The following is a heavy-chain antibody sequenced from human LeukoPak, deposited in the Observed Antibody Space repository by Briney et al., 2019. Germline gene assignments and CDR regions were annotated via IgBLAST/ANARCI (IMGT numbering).Heavy chain of an antibody. CDR1: GFTFNSFA. D-gene: IGHD3/OR15-3a*01. CDR2: VSGSGGDT. V-gene: IGHV3-23*01. Sequence: GESLRLSCSASGFTFNSFAMNWVRQAPGKGLEWVSTVSGSGGDTYYADSVKGRFSISRDNSKNTLYLQMNSLRAEDTAVYYCARDRIFGLVIMNYWGQGTRVTVSS. CDR3: ARDRIFGLVIMNY. J-gene: IGHJ4*02.